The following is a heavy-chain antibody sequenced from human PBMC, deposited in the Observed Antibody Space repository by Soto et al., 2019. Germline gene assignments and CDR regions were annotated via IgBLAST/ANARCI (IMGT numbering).Heavy chain of an antibody. V-gene: IGHV1-18*01. J-gene: IGHJ4*02. CDR3: ARDEGGYDILTGYYKAHHFDQ. CDR1: GYTFSHFY. D-gene: IGHD3-9*01. Sequence: ASVKVSCKASGYTFSHFYITWVRQAPGQGLEWMGAISPHNRNTNYAEQFRGRVTTTTDTSTTTAYMELRSLRSDDTAVYYCARDEGGYDILTGYYKAHHFDQWGQGALVTVSS. CDR2: ISPHNRNT.